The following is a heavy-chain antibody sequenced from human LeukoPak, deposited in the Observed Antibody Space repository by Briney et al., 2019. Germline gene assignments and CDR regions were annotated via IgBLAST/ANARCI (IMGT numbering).Heavy chain of an antibody. V-gene: IGHV3-33*01. CDR2: IWYDGSNK. D-gene: IGHD5-18*01. CDR3: ARDEDSYGPFDY. CDR1: GFTFSSYG. Sequence: PGGSLGLSCAASGFTFSSYGMHWVRQAPGKGLEWVAVIWYDGSNKYYADSVKGRFTISRDNSKNTLYLQMNSLRAEDTAVYYCARDEDSYGPFDYWGQGTLVTVSS. J-gene: IGHJ4*02.